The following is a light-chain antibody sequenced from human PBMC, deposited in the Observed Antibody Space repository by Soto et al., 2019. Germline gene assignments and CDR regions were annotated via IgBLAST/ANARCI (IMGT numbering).Light chain of an antibody. CDR2: EVS. CDR1: SSDVGGYNY. CDR3: ATWDDSLSGWV. Sequence: QSVLTQPASVSGSPGQSITISCTGTSSDVGGYNYVSWYQQHPGKAPKLMIYEVSNRPSGVSDRFSGSKSGTSASLAISGLRSEDEADYYCATWDDSLSGWVFGGGTKLTVL. J-gene: IGLJ3*02. V-gene: IGLV2-14*01.